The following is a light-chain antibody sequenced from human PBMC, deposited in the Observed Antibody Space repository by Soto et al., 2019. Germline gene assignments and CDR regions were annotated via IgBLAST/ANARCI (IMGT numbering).Light chain of an antibody. CDR2: EVS. Sequence: QSVLTQPASVSGSPGQSIAISCPGTSSDVGGYNYVSWYQQHPAKAPKLIIHEVSNRPSGVSDRFSGSKSGNTASLTISGLQVEDEADYYCCSYAGSYTYVFGTGTKVTVL. J-gene: IGLJ1*01. V-gene: IGLV2-14*01. CDR1: SSDVGGYNY. CDR3: CSYAGSYTYV.